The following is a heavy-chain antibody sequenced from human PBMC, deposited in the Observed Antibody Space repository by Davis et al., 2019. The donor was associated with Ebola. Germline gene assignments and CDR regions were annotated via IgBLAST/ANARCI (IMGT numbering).Heavy chain of an antibody. CDR1: GYTFTSYY. J-gene: IGHJ6*04. D-gene: IGHD2-15*01. V-gene: IGHV1-46*01. CDR3: AREVVVVVAATPTYYYYGMDV. CDR2: INPSGGTT. Sequence: ASVKVSCKASGYTFTSYYMHWVRQAPGQGLEWMGIINPSGGTTIYAQRFQGRVTMTRDTSTSTVYMELRSLRSEDTAVYYCAREVVVVVAATPTYYYYGMDVWGKGTTVTVSS.